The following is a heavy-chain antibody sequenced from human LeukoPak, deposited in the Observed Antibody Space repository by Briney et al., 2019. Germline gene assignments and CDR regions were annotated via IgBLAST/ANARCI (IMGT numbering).Heavy chain of an antibody. CDR3: AGLYYYDSSGYYYWDY. D-gene: IGHD3-22*01. J-gene: IGHJ4*02. CDR1: GFTFSSYS. CDR2: ISSSSSTI. V-gene: IGHV3-48*02. Sequence: GGSLRLSCAASGFTFSSYSMNWVRQAPGKGLEWVSYISSSSSTIYYADSVKGRFTISRDNAKNSLYLQMNSLRDEDTAVYYCAGLYYYDSSGYYYWDYWGQGTLVTVSS.